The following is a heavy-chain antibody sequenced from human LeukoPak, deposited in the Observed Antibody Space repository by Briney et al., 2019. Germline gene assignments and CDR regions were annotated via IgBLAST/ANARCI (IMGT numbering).Heavy chain of an antibody. J-gene: IGHJ4*02. CDR2: IYSGGST. CDR1: GFTVSSNY. Sequence: GRSLRLSCAASGFTVSSNYMSWVRQAPGKGLEWVSVIYSGGSTYYADSVKGRFTISRDNSKNTLYLQMNSLRAEDTAVYYCARDLHYYDSSGYYSFDYWGQGTLVTVSS. V-gene: IGHV3-66*01. CDR3: ARDLHYYDSSGYYSFDY. D-gene: IGHD3-22*01.